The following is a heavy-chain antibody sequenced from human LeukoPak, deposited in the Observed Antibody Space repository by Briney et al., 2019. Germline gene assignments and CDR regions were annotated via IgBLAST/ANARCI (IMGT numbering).Heavy chain of an antibody. CDR2: ISGSGGST. V-gene: IGHV3-23*01. CDR1: GFTFSDYY. D-gene: IGHD1-26*01. CDR3: AKGRYSGSYYFDY. J-gene: IGHJ4*02. Sequence: PGGSLRLSCAASGFTFSDYYMSWIRQAPGKGLEWVSAISGSGGSTYYADSVKGRFTISRDNSKNTLYLQMNSLRAEDAAVYYCAKGRYSGSYYFDYWGQGTLVTVSS.